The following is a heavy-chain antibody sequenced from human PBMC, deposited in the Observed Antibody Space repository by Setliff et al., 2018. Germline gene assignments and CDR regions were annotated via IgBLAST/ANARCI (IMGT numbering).Heavy chain of an antibody. CDR1: GYTFAKYG. CDR2: ISGYNGYT. V-gene: IGHV1-18*01. J-gene: IGHJ4*02. CDR3: ARSSAPSLVLAADFDF. Sequence: ASVKVSCKAFGYTFAKYGTSWVRQAPGQGLEWMGWISGYNGYTVYAQKLQGRVTLTTDTSTGTAYMEVRSLRSDDTAQYYCARSSAPSLVLAADFDFWGQGTLVTVSS. D-gene: IGHD2-8*02.